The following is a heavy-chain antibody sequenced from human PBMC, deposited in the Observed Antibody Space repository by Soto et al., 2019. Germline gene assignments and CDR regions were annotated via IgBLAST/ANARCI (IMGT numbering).Heavy chain of an antibody. CDR1: GGSFSGYY. D-gene: IGHD2-8*02. Sequence: QVQLQQWGAGLLKPSETLSLTCAVYGGSFSGYYWTWIRQPPGTGLEWIGEINHSGSTNYNPSLNSRVPLSVDTSKNPFSLKLTSVTAADTAVYYCARDKITGLFDYWGQGTLVTVSS. V-gene: IGHV4-34*01. CDR3: ARDKITGLFDY. J-gene: IGHJ4*02. CDR2: INHSGST.